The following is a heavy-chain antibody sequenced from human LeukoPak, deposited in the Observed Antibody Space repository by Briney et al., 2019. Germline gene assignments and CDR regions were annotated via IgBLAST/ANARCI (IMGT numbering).Heavy chain of an antibody. CDR2: TSWNSGSI. J-gene: IGHJ6*02. CDR1: GFTFDDYA. V-gene: IGHV3-9*01. Sequence: GGSLRLSCAASGFTFDDYAMHWIRQAPGKGLEWVSGTSWNSGSIGYADSVKGRFTISRDNAKNSLYLQMNSLRAEDTALYYCAKGGYSYGRRSYGMDVWGQGTTVTVSS. CDR3: AKGGYSYGRRSYGMDV. D-gene: IGHD5-18*01.